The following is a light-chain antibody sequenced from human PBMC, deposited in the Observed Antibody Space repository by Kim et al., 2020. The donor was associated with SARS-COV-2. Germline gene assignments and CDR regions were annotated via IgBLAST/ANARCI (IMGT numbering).Light chain of an antibody. Sequence: DFLMTQSPSSVSASVGDRVTITCRASPGVSTWLAWYQQKPGKAPKLLIYAASDLQSGVPSRFSGSGSGTDFTLTISSLQPEDVATYSCQQSYSLPLTFGPGTKLEI. CDR2: AAS. CDR1: PGVSTW. J-gene: IGKJ2*01. V-gene: IGKV1-12*01. CDR3: QQSYSLPLT.